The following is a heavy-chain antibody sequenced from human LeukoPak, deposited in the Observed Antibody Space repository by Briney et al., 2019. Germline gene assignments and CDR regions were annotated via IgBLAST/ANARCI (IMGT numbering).Heavy chain of an antibody. CDR3: ARDLGWFDP. J-gene: IGHJ5*02. CDR2: TYYRSKWYS. CDR1: GDSVSSNSVA. Sequence: SQTLSLTCAISGDSVSSNSVAWGWLRQSPSRGLEWLGRTYYRSKWYSDYAVSVKSRITINPETSKNQFSLQLNSVTPEDTAMYYCARDLGWFDPWGQGTLVTVSS. V-gene: IGHV6-1*01.